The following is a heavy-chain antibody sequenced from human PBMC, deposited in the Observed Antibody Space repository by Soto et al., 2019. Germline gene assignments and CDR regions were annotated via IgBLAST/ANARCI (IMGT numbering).Heavy chain of an antibody. J-gene: IGHJ4*02. D-gene: IGHD1-1*01. V-gene: IGHV1-69*06. Sequence: QVHLVQSGAEVKSPGSAVKVSCKVSGAGDTFSNYGLNWMRQAPGQGLEWMGGTIPAFGTANYAQKVKGRVTITADTSTTTAYMELSSLRSDATAVYYCWRHDKTALPPLDSWGQGTLVSVSS. CDR3: WRHDKTALPPLDS. CDR1: GAGDTFSNYG. CDR2: TIPAFGTA.